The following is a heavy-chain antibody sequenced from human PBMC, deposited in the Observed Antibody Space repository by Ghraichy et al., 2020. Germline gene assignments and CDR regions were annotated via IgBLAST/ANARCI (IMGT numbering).Heavy chain of an antibody. D-gene: IGHD2-15*01. CDR1: GFTFSSYA. CDR2: ISGSGGST. V-gene: IGHV3-23*01. Sequence: GGSLRLSCAASGFTFSSYAMSWVRQAPGKGLEWVSAISGSGGSTYYADSVKGRFTISRDNSKNTLYLQMNSLRAEDTAVYYCAKTPSAVFSGWNWFDPWGQGTLVTVSS. CDR3: AKTPSAVFSGWNWFDP. J-gene: IGHJ5*02.